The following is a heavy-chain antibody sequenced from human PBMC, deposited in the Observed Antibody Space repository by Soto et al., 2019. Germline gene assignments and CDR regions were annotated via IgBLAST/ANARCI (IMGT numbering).Heavy chain of an antibody. CDR1: GFSLSTSGVG. V-gene: IGHV2-5*01. CDR3: AHRQSRYYYYSSGCPDY. D-gene: IGHD3-22*01. J-gene: IGHJ4*02. Sequence: QITLKESGPTLVKPTQTLTLTCTFSGFSLSTSGVGVGWIRQPPGKALEWLALIYWNDDKRYSPSLKSRLTLTKDTSKNQVVLTMTNMHPVDTATYYCAHRQSRYYYYSSGCPDYWGQGTLVRVSS. CDR2: IYWNDDK.